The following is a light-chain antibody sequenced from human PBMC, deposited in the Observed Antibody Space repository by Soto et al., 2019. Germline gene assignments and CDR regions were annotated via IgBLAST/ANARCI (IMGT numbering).Light chain of an antibody. Sequence: VLTQPPSVSVAPGKTARITCGGDNVGSNSVHWYQQKPRQAPLLVIYYNSDRPSGIPERFSGSNSGNTATLTISRVEAGDEADYYCQVWDISSVHPVVFGGGTQLTVL. CDR2: YNS. J-gene: IGLJ2*01. CDR1: NVGSNS. V-gene: IGLV3-21*04. CDR3: QVWDISSVHPVV.